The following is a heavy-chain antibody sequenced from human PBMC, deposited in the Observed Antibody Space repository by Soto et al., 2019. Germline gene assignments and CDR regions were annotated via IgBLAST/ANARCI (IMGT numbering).Heavy chain of an antibody. V-gene: IGHV1-2*02. J-gene: IGHJ3*02. CDR2: INPATGAA. D-gene: IGHD3-3*01. Sequence: QLHLVQSGAVVKKPGASVTVSCSASGYPVTAYYMHWVRQAPGRGLEWMGGINPATGAAKYTQTFQGRVNLARDTSKGTGFMGLGGLTSEDKAGFFWGGGGGVGVAGSAAFDMWGQGTLVTVSS. CDR1: GYPVTAYY. CDR3: GGGGGVGVAGSAAFDM.